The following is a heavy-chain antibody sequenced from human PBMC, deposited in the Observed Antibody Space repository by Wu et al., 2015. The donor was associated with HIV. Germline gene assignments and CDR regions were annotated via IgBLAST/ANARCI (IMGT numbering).Heavy chain of an antibody. CDR1: GGTFNNYA. CDR3: TRGPDFDY. J-gene: IGHJ4*02. CDR2: INPSGGST. V-gene: IGHV1-46*02. Sequence: QVQLVQSGAEVKKPGSSVKVSCKAFGGTFNNYAFSWVRQAPGQGLEWMGIINPSGGSTDYAQRFQGRVTMTRDTSTSTVYMKLSRLTSEDTAVYFCTRGPDFDYWGQGTLVIVSS.